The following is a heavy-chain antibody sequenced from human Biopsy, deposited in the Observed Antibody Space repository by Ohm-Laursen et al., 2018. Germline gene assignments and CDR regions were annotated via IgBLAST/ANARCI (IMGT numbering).Heavy chain of an antibody. CDR1: GGSISSGGSY. CDR2: IFNSANT. D-gene: IGHD3-22*01. Sequence: SQTLSLTCSVSGGSISSGGSYWSWIRQRPGKGLEWIGYIFNSANTYYNPSLKNLITISGDTSKKQFSLKLNSVTAADTAVYYCARGDYFDSNGYFWFDPWGQGTLVTVSS. V-gene: IGHV4-31*01. J-gene: IGHJ5*02. CDR3: ARGDYFDSNGYFWFDP.